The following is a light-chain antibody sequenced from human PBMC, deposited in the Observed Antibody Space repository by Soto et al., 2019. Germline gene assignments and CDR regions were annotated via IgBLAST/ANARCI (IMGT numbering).Light chain of an antibody. CDR2: DAP. CDR1: QGISSL. J-gene: IGKJ4*01. V-gene: IGKV1-12*01. Sequence: DIQMTQSPSSVSASVGDRVTITCRASQGISSLLAWYQQMPGKAPKFLIFDAPSLQSGVPSRFSGSGSGTDFTLTITSLQPEDSATYYCQQGHSLPLTFGGGTKVEIK. CDR3: QQGHSLPLT.